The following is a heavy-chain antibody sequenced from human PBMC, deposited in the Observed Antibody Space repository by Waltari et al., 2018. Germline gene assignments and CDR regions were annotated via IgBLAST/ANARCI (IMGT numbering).Heavy chain of an antibody. CDR2: IKSDGGST. D-gene: IGHD6-19*01. V-gene: IGHV3-74*01. J-gene: IGHJ5*02. CDR1: GSTFSSDW. Sequence: VQLVESGGGLVQPGGSLRLSCAASGSTFSSDWMHWVRQAPGKGLVWVSRIKSDGGSTSYADSVKGRVTISRDNAKNMLYLQMNSLRVEDTAVYYCASSGGSGWNWFDPWGQGTLVTVSS. CDR3: ASSGGSGWNWFDP.